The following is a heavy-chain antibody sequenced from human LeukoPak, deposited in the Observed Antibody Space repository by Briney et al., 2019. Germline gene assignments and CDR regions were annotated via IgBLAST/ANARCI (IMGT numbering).Heavy chain of an antibody. Sequence: GGSLRLSCAASGFSFGTYYMYWVRQAPEKGLVWVARIKTDGISTAYADSVKGRFTISRDNAKNTLYLQMNSLRAEGTAVYYCVAYNWNYPDYWGQGTLVTVSS. CDR2: IKTDGIST. J-gene: IGHJ4*02. CDR1: GFSFGTYY. CDR3: VAYNWNYPDY. V-gene: IGHV3-74*01. D-gene: IGHD1-20*01.